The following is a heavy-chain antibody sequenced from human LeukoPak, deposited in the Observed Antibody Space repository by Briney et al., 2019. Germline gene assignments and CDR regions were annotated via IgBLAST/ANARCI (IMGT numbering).Heavy chain of an antibody. J-gene: IGHJ5*02. V-gene: IGHV4-34*01. CDR3: ARGRLVVPAATPTRHWFDP. CDR2: INHSGST. D-gene: IGHD2-2*01. CDR1: GGSFSGYY. Sequence: SETLSLTCAVYGGSFSGYYWSWIRQPPGKGLEWIGEINHSGSTNYNPSLKSRVTISVDTSKNQFSLKLSSVTAADTAVYYCARGRLVVPAATPTRHWFDPWGQGTLVTVSS.